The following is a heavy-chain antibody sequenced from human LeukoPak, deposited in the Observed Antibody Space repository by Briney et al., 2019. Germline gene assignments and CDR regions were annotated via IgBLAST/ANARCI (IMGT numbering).Heavy chain of an antibody. CDR3: ARGGAYYDFWSGYYNRMLDY. D-gene: IGHD3-3*01. J-gene: IGHJ4*02. Sequence: SSETLSLTCAVYGGSFSGYYWSWSRQPPGKGLEWIGEINHSGSTNYNPSLKSRVTISVDTSKNQFSLKLSSVTAADTAVYYCARGGAYYDFWSGYYNRMLDYWGQGTLVTVSS. CDR1: GGSFSGYY. CDR2: INHSGST. V-gene: IGHV4-34*01.